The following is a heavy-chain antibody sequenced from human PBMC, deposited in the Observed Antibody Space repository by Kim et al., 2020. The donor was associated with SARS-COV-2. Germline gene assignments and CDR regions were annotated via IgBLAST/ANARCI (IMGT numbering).Heavy chain of an antibody. CDR2: IYYSGST. CDR3: ARDRYGCFDY. Sequence: SETLSLTCTVSGGSISSGGYYWSWIRQHPGKGLEWIGYIYYSGSTYYNPSLKSRVTISVDTSKNQFSLKLSSVTAADTAVYYCARDRYGCFDYWGQGTLVTVSS. V-gene: IGHV4-31*03. D-gene: IGHD4-17*01. J-gene: IGHJ4*02. CDR1: GGSISSGGYY.